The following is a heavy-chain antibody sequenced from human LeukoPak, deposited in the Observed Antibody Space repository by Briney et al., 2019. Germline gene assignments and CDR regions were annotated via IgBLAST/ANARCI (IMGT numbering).Heavy chain of an antibody. CDR1: GGSISSYY. D-gene: IGHD3/OR15-3a*01. V-gene: IGHV4-59*08. CDR3: ARQTGSGLFILP. CDR2: IYYSGGS. Sequence: SETLSLTCTVSGGSISSYYWSWIRQPPGKGLEWIGFIYYSGGSNYNPSLKSRVTISVDTSKNQFSLKLTSVTAADTAVYYCARQTGSGLFILPGGQGTLVTVSS. J-gene: IGHJ4*02.